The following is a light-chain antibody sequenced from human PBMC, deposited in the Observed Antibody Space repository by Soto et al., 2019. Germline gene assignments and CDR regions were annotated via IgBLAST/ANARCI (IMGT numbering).Light chain of an antibody. CDR3: NSYTTSNTFV. CDR2: EVI. CDR1: SSDIGAHNF. V-gene: IGLV2-14*03. Sequence: QSALTQPASVSGSPGQAITVSCSGTSSDIGAHNFVSWYQQHPGKAPKLIIYEVINRPSGVSDRFSGSKSGNTASLTISWLQSEDEADYYCNSYTTSNTFVFGSGTKVTVL. J-gene: IGLJ1*01.